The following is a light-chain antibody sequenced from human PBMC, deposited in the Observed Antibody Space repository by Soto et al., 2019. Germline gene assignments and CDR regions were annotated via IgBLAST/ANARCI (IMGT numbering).Light chain of an antibody. V-gene: IGLV1-40*01. CDR2: GNS. CDR1: SSNIGAGYD. CDR3: QSYDSSLSGFYV. J-gene: IGLJ1*01. Sequence: QSVLTQPPSVSGAPGQRVTISCTGSSSNIGAGYDVHGYQQLPGTAPKLLTYGNSNRPSGVPDRFSGSKSGTSASLAITGLQAENEADYYCQSYDSSLSGFYVFGTGTKLTVL.